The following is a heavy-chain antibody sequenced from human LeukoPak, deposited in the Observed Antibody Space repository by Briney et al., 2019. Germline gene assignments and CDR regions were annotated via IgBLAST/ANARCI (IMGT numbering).Heavy chain of an antibody. V-gene: IGHV4-61*02. D-gene: IGHD2-15*01. J-gene: IGHJ4*02. CDR1: GGSISSGSYY. CDR3: ARNSCSGGSCYDNRVYFDY. Sequence: SQTLSLTCTVSGGSISSGSYYWSWIRQPAGKGLEWIGRIYTSGSTHYNPSLKSRVTISVDTSKNQFSLKLSSVTAADTAVYFCARNSCSGGSCYDNRVYFDYWGQGTLVTVSS. CDR2: IYTSGST.